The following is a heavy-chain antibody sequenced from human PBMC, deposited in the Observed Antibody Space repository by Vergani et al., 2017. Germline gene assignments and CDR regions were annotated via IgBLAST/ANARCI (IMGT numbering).Heavy chain of an antibody. V-gene: IGHV4-30-2*01. CDR3: ARLRYDSSGYYYGNYFDY. J-gene: IGHJ4*02. Sequence: QLQLQESGSGLVKPSQTLSLTCAVSGGSISSGGYSWSWIRQPPGKDLEWIGYISHSGITYYNPSLKSRVTLSVDRYKNQFSLRLSSVTAADTSVYYCARLRYDSSGYYYGNYFDYWGQGTLVTVSS. D-gene: IGHD3-22*01. CDR2: ISHSGIT. CDR1: GGSISSGGYS.